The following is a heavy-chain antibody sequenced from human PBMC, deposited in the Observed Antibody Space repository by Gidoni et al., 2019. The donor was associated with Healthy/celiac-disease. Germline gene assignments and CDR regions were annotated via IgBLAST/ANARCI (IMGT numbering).Heavy chain of an antibody. D-gene: IGHD2-2*01. V-gene: IGHV3-49*02. CDR2: ISSKAYGGTK. J-gene: IGHJ6*02. CDR3: TRDIVGVPAAAYLNDYYYYGLDV. Sequence: GQGLEWVGFISSKAYGGTKEYAASVKGRCTISRDDSKSIAYLQMNILKTEDTAVYYCTRDIVGVPAAAYLNDYYYYGLDVWGQGTTVTVS.